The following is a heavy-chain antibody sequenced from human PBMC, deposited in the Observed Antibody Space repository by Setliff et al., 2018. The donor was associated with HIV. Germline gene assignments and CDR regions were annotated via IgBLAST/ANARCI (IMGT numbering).Heavy chain of an antibody. V-gene: IGHV4-34*01. CDR1: GGSFSGYY. J-gene: IGHJ6*03. CDR3: ARAYYYYYMDV. CDR2: INHSGST. Sequence: SETLSLTCAVYGGSFSGYYWSWIRQPPGKGLEWIGEINHSGSTNYNPSLKSRVTISVDTSKNQFSLRLSSVTAADTAVYYCARAYYYYYMDVWGKGTTVTVSS.